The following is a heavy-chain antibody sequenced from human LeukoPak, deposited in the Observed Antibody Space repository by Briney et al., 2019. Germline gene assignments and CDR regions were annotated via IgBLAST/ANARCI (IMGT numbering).Heavy chain of an antibody. V-gene: IGHV4-61*02. J-gene: IGHJ4*02. CDR1: GGSISSGSYY. CDR2: IYTSGST. Sequence: SETLSLTCTVSGGSISSGSYYWSWIRQPAGKGLEWIGRIYTSGSTNYNPSLKSRVTISVDTSKNQFSLKLSSVTAADTAVYYCAREVAGTLSGKFDYWGQGTLVTVSS. CDR3: AREVAGTLSGKFDY. D-gene: IGHD6-19*01.